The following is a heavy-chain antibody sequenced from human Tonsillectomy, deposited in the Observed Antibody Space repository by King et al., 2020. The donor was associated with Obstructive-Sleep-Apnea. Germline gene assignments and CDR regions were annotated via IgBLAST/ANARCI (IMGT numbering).Heavy chain of an antibody. J-gene: IGHJ4*02. V-gene: IGHV3-64D*06. D-gene: IGHD5-12*01. CDR3: VKDFSPRYSAYESHFDY. CDR2: ISSNGDST. CDR1: GFTFSNYA. Sequence: VQLVESGGGLVQPGGSLRLSCSASGFTFSNYAMHWVRQAPGKGLEYVSAISSNGDSTYYADSVKGRFTISRDNSQNTLYFQMSSLRVEDTAVYYCVKDFSPRYSAYESHFDYWGQGTLLTVSS.